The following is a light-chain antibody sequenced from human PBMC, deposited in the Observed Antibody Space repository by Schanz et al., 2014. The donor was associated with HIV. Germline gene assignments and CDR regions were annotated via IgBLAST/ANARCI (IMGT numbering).Light chain of an antibody. J-gene: IGKJ1*01. CDR1: QNIGKW. Sequence: DIQMTQSPSTLSASVGDRVTITCRASQNIGKWLTCYQQKPGKAPNLLIYQASTLEIGVSSRFSGSGSGTEFTLIISSLQPDDFATYYCQQYYSSSWTFGQGTEVEIK. CDR2: QAS. CDR3: QQYYSSSWT. V-gene: IGKV1-5*03.